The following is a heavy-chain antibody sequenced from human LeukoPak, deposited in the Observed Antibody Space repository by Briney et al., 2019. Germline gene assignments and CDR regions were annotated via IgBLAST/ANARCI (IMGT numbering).Heavy chain of an antibody. CDR1: GGSFSGYY. D-gene: IGHD7-27*01. Sequence: SETLSRTCAVYGGSFSGYYWSWIRQPPGKGLEWIGEINHSGSTNYNPSLKSRVTISVDTSKNQFSLKLSSVTAADTAVYYCARAPNGDPFDYWGQGTLVTVSS. V-gene: IGHV4-34*01. CDR2: INHSGST. J-gene: IGHJ4*02. CDR3: ARAPNGDPFDY.